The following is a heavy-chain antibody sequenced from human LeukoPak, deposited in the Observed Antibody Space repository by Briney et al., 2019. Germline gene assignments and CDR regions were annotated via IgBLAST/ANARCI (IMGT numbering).Heavy chain of an antibody. D-gene: IGHD3-3*01. CDR2: INHSGST. Sequence: GSLRLSCAASGFTFSGYYWSWIRQPPGKGLEWIGEINHSGSTNYNPSLKSRVTISVDTSKNQFSLKLSSVTAADTAVYYCARGLGITIWTYGMDVWGQGTTVIVSS. V-gene: IGHV4-34*01. CDR3: ARGLGITIWTYGMDV. J-gene: IGHJ6*02. CDR1: GFTFSGYY.